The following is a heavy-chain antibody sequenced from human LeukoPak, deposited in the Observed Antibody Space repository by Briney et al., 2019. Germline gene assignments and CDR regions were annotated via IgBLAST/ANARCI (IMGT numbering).Heavy chain of an antibody. J-gene: IGHJ2*01. CDR1: GGSIRSYY. Sequence: PSETLSLTCTVSGGSIRSYYWSWIRQPPGKGLEWIGYIYYSGSTNYNPSLKSRVTISVDTSKNQFSLKLSSVTAADTAVYYSARMGPYDSSGYYYDWYFDLWGRGTLVTVSS. D-gene: IGHD3-22*01. CDR3: ARMGPYDSSGYYYDWYFDL. V-gene: IGHV4-59*01. CDR2: IYYSGST.